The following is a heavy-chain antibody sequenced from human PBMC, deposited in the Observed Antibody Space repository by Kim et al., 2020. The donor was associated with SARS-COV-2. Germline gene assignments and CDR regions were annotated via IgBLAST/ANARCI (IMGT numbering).Heavy chain of an antibody. Sequence: DSVKGRFTISSDDSKNTLFLQMNDLRGEDAAVYYCAREFCNDAGCYSYFDYWGQGARVTVSS. CDR3: AREFCNDAGCYSYFDY. V-gene: IGHV3-53*01. D-gene: IGHD2-15*01. J-gene: IGHJ4*02.